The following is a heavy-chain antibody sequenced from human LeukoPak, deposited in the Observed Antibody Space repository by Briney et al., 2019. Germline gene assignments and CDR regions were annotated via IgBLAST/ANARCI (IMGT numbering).Heavy chain of an antibody. CDR2: ISGSGGST. Sequence: GGSLRLSCAASGFTFSSYAMSWVRQAPGKGLEWVSTISGSGGSTYYADSVRGRFTISRDNSKNTLYLQMNSLRAEDTAVYYCAKQYSSARGGDWFDPWGQGTLVTVSS. CDR3: AKQYSSARGGDWFDP. D-gene: IGHD6-25*01. J-gene: IGHJ5*02. CDR1: GFTFSSYA. V-gene: IGHV3-23*01.